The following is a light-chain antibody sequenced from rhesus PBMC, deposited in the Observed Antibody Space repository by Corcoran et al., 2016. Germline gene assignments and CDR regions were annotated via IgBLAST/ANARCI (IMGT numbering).Light chain of an antibody. CDR2: GAS. CDR1: QSVSSS. V-gene: IGKV3-42*03. CDR3: QQYTNWPLT. J-gene: IGKJ4*01. Sequence: EVVMTQSPATLSLSPGERATLSCRASQSVSSSLAWYQQKPGQAPRLLIYGASRRATGIPDRFSGSGSGTEFTLTSSSLEPEDFAVYYWQQYTNWPLTFGGGTKVEIK.